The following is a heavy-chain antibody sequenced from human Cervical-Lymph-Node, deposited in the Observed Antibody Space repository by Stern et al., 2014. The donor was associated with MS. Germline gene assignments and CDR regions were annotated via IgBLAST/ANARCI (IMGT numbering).Heavy chain of an antibody. Sequence: QVTLKESGPTLVKPTQTLTLTCSFSGFSLSTIGESVGWIRQPPGKALEGLALIYWDDDKHYSPSLNNRVTISTATSNNQVILTMTDMDPVDTATYFCAPQMFGRSSEKFYYYGMDVWGQGTTVTVSS. D-gene: IGHD6-6*01. J-gene: IGHJ6*02. V-gene: IGHV2-5*02. CDR2: IYWDDDK. CDR1: GFSLSTIGES. CDR3: APQMFGRSSEKFYYYGMDV.